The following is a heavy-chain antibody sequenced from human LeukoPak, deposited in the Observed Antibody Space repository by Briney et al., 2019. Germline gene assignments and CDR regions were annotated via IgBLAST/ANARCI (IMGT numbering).Heavy chain of an antibody. Sequence: SETLSLTCTVSGGSISSYYWSWIRQPPGKGLEWIGYIYYSGSTNYNPSLKSRVTISVDTSKNQFSLKLSSVTAADTAVYYCASGYGGTHGMDVWGQGTTVTVSS. D-gene: IGHD3-16*01. J-gene: IGHJ6*02. CDR3: ASGYGGTHGMDV. V-gene: IGHV4-59*01. CDR2: IYYSGST. CDR1: GGSISSYY.